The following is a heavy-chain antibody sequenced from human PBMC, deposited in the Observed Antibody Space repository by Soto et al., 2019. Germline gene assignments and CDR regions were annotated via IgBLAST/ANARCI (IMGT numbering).Heavy chain of an antibody. CDR1: GFTFSSYG. CDR2: IWYDGSNK. Sequence: PGGSLRLSCAASGFTFSSYGMHWVRQAPGKGLEWVAVIWYDGSNKYYADSVKGRFTISRDNSKNTLYLQMNSLRAEDTAVYYCANLWPEGHYYGMDVWGQGTTVTVSS. D-gene: IGHD3-10*01. V-gene: IGHV3-33*06. J-gene: IGHJ6*02. CDR3: ANLWPEGHYYGMDV.